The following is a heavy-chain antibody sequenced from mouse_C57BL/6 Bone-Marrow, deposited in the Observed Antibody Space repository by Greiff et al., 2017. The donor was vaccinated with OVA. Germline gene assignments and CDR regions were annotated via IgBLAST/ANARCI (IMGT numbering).Heavy chain of an antibody. Sequence: VQLQESGAELVRPGASVTLSCKASGYTFTDYAMHWVKQTPVHGLEWIGVIDPETGGTAYNQKFKGKAILTADKSSSTAYMELRSLSSEDSAVDYFTKGGSSGYSYWGQGTTLTVSS. CDR2: IDPETGGT. D-gene: IGHD3-2*02. V-gene: IGHV1-15*01. CDR1: GYTFTDYA. J-gene: IGHJ2*01. CDR3: TKGGSSGYSY.